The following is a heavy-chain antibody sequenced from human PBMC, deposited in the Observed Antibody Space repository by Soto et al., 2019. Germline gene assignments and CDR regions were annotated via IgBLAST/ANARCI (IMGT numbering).Heavy chain of an antibody. CDR3: ARVNFASGSFFFHFDY. J-gene: IGHJ4*02. CDR1: GYSFTTYA. CDR2: INAGNGNT. D-gene: IGHD3-10*01. V-gene: IGHV1-3*01. Sequence: QVQLVQSGAEVKKPGASVKISCKASGYSFTTYAIHWVRQAPGERLEWMGWINAGNGNTKHSQKFQGRVIITKDTSASTAFMELSSLSSEDTAVYYCARVNFASGSFFFHFDYWGQGTLVTVSS.